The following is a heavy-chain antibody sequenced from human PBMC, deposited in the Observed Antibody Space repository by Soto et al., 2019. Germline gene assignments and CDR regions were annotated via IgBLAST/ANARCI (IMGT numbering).Heavy chain of an antibody. CDR3: ARDAVSYGSGIYGMDV. CDR2: ISSSSSYI. CDR1: GFTFSSYS. D-gene: IGHD3-10*01. Sequence: GGSLSLSCAASGFTFSSYSMNWVRQAPGKGLEWVSSISSSSSYIYYADSVKGRFTISRDNAKNSLYLQMNSLRAEDTAVYYCARDAVSYGSGIYGMDVWGQGTTVTVSS. V-gene: IGHV3-21*01. J-gene: IGHJ6*02.